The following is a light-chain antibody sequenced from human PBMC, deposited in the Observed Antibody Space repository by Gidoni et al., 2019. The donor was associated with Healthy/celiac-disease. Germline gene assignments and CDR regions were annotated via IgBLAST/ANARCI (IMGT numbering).Light chain of an antibody. Sequence: DIQMTQSPSSLSASVGDRVTITCRASQSISSYLNWYQQKPGKAPKLLIYAASSLQSGVPSRFSGSGSGTDFALTISSLQPEDFATYYYQQNYNTLPLTFGGGTKVEIK. CDR3: QQNYNTLPLT. J-gene: IGKJ4*01. CDR2: AAS. V-gene: IGKV1-39*01. CDR1: QSISSY.